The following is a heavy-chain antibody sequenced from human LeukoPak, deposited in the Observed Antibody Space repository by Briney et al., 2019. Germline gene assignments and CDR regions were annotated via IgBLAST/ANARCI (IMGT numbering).Heavy chain of an antibody. CDR3: ARGNREWNDRAFDYIYYMDV. Sequence: GGSLRLSCAASGFTFSSYTMSWVRQAPGKGLEWVSGISGSGGSTYYADSVKGRFTISRDNSKNTLYLQMNSLRSEDTAVYYCARGNREWNDRAFDYIYYMDVWGKGTTVTVSS. D-gene: IGHD1-1*01. J-gene: IGHJ6*03. CDR2: ISGSGGST. CDR1: GFTFSSYT. V-gene: IGHV3-23*01.